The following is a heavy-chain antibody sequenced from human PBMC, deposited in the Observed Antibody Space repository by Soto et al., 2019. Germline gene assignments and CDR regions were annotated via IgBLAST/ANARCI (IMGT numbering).Heavy chain of an antibody. CDR3: ARADNLWTGDFW. D-gene: IGHD3-3*01. CDR2: ISGDNGNT. V-gene: IGHV1-18*01. J-gene: IGHJ4*02. Sequence: ASVQVTRQESHYTFTHKGGSRVRQAPGQGLEWMGWISGDNGNTNYAQNFQGRVTLTTDTSTSTAYMELKSLRSDDTAVYYCARADNLWTGDFWWGQGTLVTFSS. CDR1: HYTFTHKG.